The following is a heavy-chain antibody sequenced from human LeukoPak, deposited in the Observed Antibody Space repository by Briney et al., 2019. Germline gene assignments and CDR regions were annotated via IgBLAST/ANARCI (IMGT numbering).Heavy chain of an antibody. CDR3: ASGPGRSCSGGRCPNWFDP. CDR1: GASITSYH. Sequence: SETLSLTCTVSGASITSYHWSWIRQPAGKGLEWIGRMFYSGNTDYNPSLQSRVTISVDTSKNQFSLKLSSVTAADTAVYYCASGPGRSCSGGRCPNWFDPWGQGTLVTVSS. V-gene: IGHV4-4*07. CDR2: MFYSGNT. D-gene: IGHD2-15*01. J-gene: IGHJ5*02.